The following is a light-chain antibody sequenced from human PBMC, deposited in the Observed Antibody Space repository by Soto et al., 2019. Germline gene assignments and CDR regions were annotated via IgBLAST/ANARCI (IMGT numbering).Light chain of an antibody. CDR1: NIVVGSYNL. Sequence: QSVLTQPASVSGSPGQSITISCTGTNIVVGSYNLVSWYQQHSGKAPKLMIYEVSQRPSGVSNRFSGSKSGNTASLTISGLQAEDEADYYCCSFAGTSTYDFGSGTKVTVL. V-gene: IGLV2-23*02. CDR2: EVS. CDR3: CSFAGTSTYD. J-gene: IGLJ1*01.